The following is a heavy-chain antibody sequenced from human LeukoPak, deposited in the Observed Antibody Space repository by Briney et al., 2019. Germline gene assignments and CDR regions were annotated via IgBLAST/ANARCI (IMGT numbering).Heavy chain of an antibody. CDR1: GVSFSSYA. Sequence: GGSLRLSCAASGVSFSSYAMSWVRQAPGKGLEWVSLISSGSSFTYYADSVKGRFTIYRDNAKNSLYLQMNSLGVEDTAVYYCARRGGQDTLTAYPDYWGQGTLVTVSS. J-gene: IGHJ4*02. CDR2: ISSGSSFT. CDR3: ARRGGQDTLTAYPDY. V-gene: IGHV3-21*01. D-gene: IGHD3-9*01.